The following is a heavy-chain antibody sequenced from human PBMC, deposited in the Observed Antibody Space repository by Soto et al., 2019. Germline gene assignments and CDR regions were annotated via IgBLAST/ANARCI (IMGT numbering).Heavy chain of an antibody. D-gene: IGHD2-15*01. J-gene: IGHJ6*02. V-gene: IGHV1-69*13. CDR2: IIPIFGTA. CDR1: GGTFSSYA. CDR3: ARDGASNGGGSCYPWCSPYGMDV. Sequence: SVKVSCKASGGTFSSYAISWVRQAPGQGLEWMGGIIPIFGTANYAQKFQGRVTITADESTSTAYMELCSLRSEDMAVYYCARDGASNGGGSCYPWCSPYGMDVWGQGTTVTSP.